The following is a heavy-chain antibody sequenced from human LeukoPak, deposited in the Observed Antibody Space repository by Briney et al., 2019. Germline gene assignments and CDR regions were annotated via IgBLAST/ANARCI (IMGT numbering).Heavy chain of an antibody. CDR3: ARAMGDGGRFDY. CDR2: IYHSGST. J-gene: IGHJ4*02. V-gene: IGHV4-30-2*01. CDR1: GFTFSSYA. D-gene: IGHD4-23*01. Sequence: LRLSCAASGFTFSSYAMSWIRQPPGKGLEWIGYIYHSGSTYYNPSLKSRVTISVDRSKNQFSLKLSSVTAADTAVYYCARAMGDGGRFDYWGQGTLVTVSS.